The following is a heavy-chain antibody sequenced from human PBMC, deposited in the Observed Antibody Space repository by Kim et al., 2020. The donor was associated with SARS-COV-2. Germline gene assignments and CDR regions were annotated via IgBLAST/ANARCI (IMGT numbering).Heavy chain of an antibody. CDR3: AKQGSSSGSYYYGMDV. CDR2: ISGSGGST. CDR1: GFTFSSYA. V-gene: IGHV3-23*01. D-gene: IGHD6-6*01. Sequence: GGSLRLSCAASGFTFSSYAMSWVRQAPGKGLEWVSAISGSGGSTYYADSVKGRFTISRDNSKNTLYLQMNSLRAEDTAVYYCAKQGSSSGSYYYGMDVWGQGTTVTVSS. J-gene: IGHJ6*02.